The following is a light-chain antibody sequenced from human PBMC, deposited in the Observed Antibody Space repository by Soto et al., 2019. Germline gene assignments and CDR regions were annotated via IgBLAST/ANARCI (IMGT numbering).Light chain of an antibody. J-gene: IGKJ2*01. V-gene: IGKV1-39*01. CDR1: QSISSY. CDR3: QQSYSTPPYT. CDR2: AAS. Sequence: DIQMTQSPSSLSASVGDRVTITCRASQSISSYLNWYQQKPGKAPKLLIYAASSLQSGVPSRFRGSGSGTDFTLTISILQPEDFATYYCQQSYSTPPYTFGQGTKVDIK.